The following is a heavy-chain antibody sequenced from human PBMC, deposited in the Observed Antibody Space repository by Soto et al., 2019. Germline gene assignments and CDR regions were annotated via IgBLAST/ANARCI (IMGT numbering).Heavy chain of an antibody. V-gene: IGHV3-30*18. J-gene: IGHJ2*01. CDR1: GFTFSSYG. Sequence: QVQLVESGGGVVQPGRSLRLSCAASGFTFSSYGMHWVRQAPGKGLEWVAVISYDGSNKYYADSVKGRFTISRDNSKNTXYLQRNSLRAEDTAVYYCAKGLAYCGGDCYSHFDLWGRGTLVIVSS. D-gene: IGHD2-21*02. CDR3: AKGLAYCGGDCYSHFDL. CDR2: ISYDGSNK.